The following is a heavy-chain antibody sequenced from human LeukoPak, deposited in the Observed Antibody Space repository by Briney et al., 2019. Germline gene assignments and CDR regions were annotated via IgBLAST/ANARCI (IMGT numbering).Heavy chain of an antibody. CDR2: ISYDGGTK. CDR3: ARDQRRVEVATIEYWGADY. CDR1: GFTFSTYA. Sequence: PGGSLRLSCAASGFTFSTYAMHWVRQAPGKGLEWVAVISYDGGTKYYADSVKGRFTLSRDNSKNTLFLQMNSLGAEDTAVYYCARDQRRVEVATIEYWGADYWGQGTLVTVSS. J-gene: IGHJ4*02. V-gene: IGHV3-30-3*01. D-gene: IGHD5-24*01.